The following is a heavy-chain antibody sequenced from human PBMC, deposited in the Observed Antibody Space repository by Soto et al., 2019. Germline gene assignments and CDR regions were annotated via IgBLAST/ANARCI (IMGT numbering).Heavy chain of an antibody. D-gene: IGHD2-8*01. CDR1: GGTFRTAA. Sequence: QVQLEQSGAAVKKPGSSVKVSCKASGGTFRTAAVSWVRQAPGQGLEWMGGIMPVFRTPDYAQKFHDRVTITADESTSTAYMELSGLRSDDTAVYYCARDNDRPQLGGNYYYILDVWGQGTTITVSS. CDR2: IMPVFRTP. CDR3: ARDNDRPQLGGNYYYILDV. V-gene: IGHV1-69*12. J-gene: IGHJ6*02.